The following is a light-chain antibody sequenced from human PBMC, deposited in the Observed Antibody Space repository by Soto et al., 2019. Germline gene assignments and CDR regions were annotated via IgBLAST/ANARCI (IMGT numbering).Light chain of an antibody. CDR3: QQYDNIILS. CDR2: GAS. J-gene: IGKJ4*01. Sequence: ILLTQSPTSLIASVGDRVTITCQASQYVGNYLNWYQQKPGEPPRLLISGASNLEPGVPARFSGSGSGADFTFIISDLQPEDVATYFCQQYDNIILSFGGGTKVEI. V-gene: IGKV1-33*01. CDR1: QYVGNY.